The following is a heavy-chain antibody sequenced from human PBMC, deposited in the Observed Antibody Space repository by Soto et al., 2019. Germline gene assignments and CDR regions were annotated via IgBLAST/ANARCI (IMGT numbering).Heavy chain of an antibody. CDR1: GGSFSGYY. CDR3: AQTTVSYYYYGMDV. Sequence: SETLSLTCAVYGGSFSGYYWSWIRQPPGKGLEWIGEINHSGSTNYNPSLKSRVTISVDTSKNQFSLKLSSVTAADTAVYYCAQTTVSYYYYGMDVWGQGXTVTVYS. V-gene: IGHV4-34*01. CDR2: INHSGST. D-gene: IGHD4-4*01. J-gene: IGHJ6*02.